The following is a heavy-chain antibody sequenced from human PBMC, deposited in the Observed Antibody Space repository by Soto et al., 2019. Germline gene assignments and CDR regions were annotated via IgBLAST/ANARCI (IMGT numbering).Heavy chain of an antibody. CDR1: GFTFTRYA. D-gene: IGHD3-3*01. CDR2: ISASGGGT. V-gene: IGHV3-23*01. J-gene: IGHJ4*02. CDR3: TKRGEDWSYFDY. Sequence: GGSLRLSCAASGFTFTRYAMSWVRQAPGKGLEWVSSISASGGGTNYPDSVKGRFTISRDNRKNTLYLQMNSLGGEDTAVYYCTKRGEDWSYFDYWGQGTLVTVSS.